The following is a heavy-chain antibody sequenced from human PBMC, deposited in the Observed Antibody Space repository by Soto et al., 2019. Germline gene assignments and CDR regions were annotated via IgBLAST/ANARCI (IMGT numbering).Heavy chain of an antibody. CDR2: LSSDGSNK. CDR3: AKQGYYRISAPYFFGY. Sequence: LRLSCAASGFSFSSYAMDWVRQAPGKGLEWVAVLSSDGSNKYFADSVQGRFTLSRDNSENKLFLQMNSLRAEDTAVYYCAKQGYYRISAPYFFGYWGQGSLVTVS. CDR1: GFSFSSYA. J-gene: IGHJ4*02. D-gene: IGHD3-22*01. V-gene: IGHV3-30*18.